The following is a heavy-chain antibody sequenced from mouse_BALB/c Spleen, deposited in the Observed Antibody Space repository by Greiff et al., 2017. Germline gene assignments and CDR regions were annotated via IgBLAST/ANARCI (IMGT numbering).Heavy chain of an antibody. Sequence: QVQLQQPGAELVKPGASVKLSCKASGYTFTSYWMHWVKQRPGQGLEWIGEINPSNGRTNYNEKFKSKATLTVDKSSSTAYMQLSSLTSEDSAVYYCARYYCGSSYYFDYWGQGTTLTVSS. CDR3: ARYYCGSSYYFDY. D-gene: IGHD1-1*01. V-gene: IGHV1S81*02. CDR1: GYTFTSYW. CDR2: INPSNGRT. J-gene: IGHJ2*01.